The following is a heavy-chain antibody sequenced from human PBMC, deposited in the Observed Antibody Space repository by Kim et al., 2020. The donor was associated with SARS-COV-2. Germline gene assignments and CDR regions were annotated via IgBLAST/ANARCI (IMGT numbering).Heavy chain of an antibody. D-gene: IGHD2-2*01. CDR3: AKGGYCATTSCFQGAYDV. CDR2: TSGSGGNT. J-gene: IGHJ3*01. CDR1: GFTFSIHA. V-gene: IGHV3-23*01. Sequence: GGSLRLSCAASGFTFSIHAMSWVRQAPGKGLEWVSVTSGSGGNTDNADSVKGRLTISRDNSKNTLFLQMNSLRAEDTAVYFCAKGGYCATTSCFQGAYDVWGQGTMVTVSS.